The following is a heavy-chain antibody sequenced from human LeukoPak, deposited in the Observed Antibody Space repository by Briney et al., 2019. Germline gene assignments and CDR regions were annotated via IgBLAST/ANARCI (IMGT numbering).Heavy chain of an antibody. CDR2: ISGSGGST. Sequence: GGSLRLSCAASGFSFSSYAMSWVRQAPGKGLEWVSVISGSGGSTYYADSVKGRFTISRDNSKNTLYLQMNSLRAEDTAVYYCAKDEYCGGDCYIQHWGQGTLVTVSS. D-gene: IGHD2-21*02. J-gene: IGHJ1*01. V-gene: IGHV3-23*01. CDR3: AKDEYCGGDCYIQH. CDR1: GFSFSSYA.